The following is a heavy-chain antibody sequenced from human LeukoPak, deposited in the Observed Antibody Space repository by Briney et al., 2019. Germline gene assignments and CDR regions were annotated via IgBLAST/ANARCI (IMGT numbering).Heavy chain of an antibody. CDR3: ARGSAVVGGGGPLFDY. CDR1: VYTFTDYY. D-gene: IGHD4-23*01. V-gene: IGHV1-2*02. CDR2: INPNSGGT. Sequence: ASVTVSFKASVYTFTDYYIHWVRQAPGQGLEWMGWINPNSGGTNYAQKFQGRVTMTRDTSISTAYMELSRLTSDDTAVYSCARGSAVVGGGGPLFDYWGQGTLVTVSS. J-gene: IGHJ4*02.